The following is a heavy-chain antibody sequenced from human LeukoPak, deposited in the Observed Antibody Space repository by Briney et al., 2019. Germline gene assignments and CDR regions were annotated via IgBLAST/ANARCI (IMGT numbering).Heavy chain of an antibody. V-gene: IGHV3-23*01. D-gene: IGHD3-16*01. Sequence: GGSLRLSCAASGFTFSSYAMSWVRQAPGKGLEWVSAISGSGGSTYYADSVKGRFTISRDNSKNTLYLQMNSLRVEDTAVYCCATLSGPGETLDFWGQGTLVTVSS. CDR1: GFTFSSYA. CDR3: ATLSGPGETLDF. J-gene: IGHJ4*01. CDR2: ISGSGGST.